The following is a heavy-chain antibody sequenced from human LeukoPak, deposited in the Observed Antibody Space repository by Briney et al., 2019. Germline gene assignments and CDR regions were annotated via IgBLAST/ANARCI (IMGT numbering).Heavy chain of an antibody. CDR2: IYSIDSDT. Sequence: GESLKIPCMGSVYSFTGYCIAWAGPVPRKGREWSGIIYSIDSDTRYSPSFQGQVTISADKSISTAYLQCSRLKASDTAMYYCARLLIRVGATLDYWGQGTLVTVSS. CDR3: ARLLIRVGATLDY. J-gene: IGHJ4*02. CDR1: VYSFTGYC. D-gene: IGHD1-26*01. V-gene: IGHV5-51*01.